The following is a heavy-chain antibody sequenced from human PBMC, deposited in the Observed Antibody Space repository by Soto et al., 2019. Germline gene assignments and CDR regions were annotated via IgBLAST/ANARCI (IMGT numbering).Heavy chain of an antibody. CDR3: ASAEKDHYDFWSGYLQDYCGMDV. J-gene: IGHJ6*02. D-gene: IGHD3-3*01. V-gene: IGHV1-69*01. CDR2: IIPIFGTA. CDR1: GGTFSSYA. Sequence: QVQLVQSGAEVKKPGSSVKVSCKASGGTFSSYAISWVRQAPGQGLEWMGGIIPIFGTANYAKKFQGRVTITADESTSTAYMELSSLRSEDTTVYYCASAEKDHYDFWSGYLQDYCGMDVWGQGTTVTVSS.